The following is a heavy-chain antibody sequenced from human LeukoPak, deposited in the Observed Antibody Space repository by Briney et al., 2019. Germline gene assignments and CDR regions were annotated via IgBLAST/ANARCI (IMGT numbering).Heavy chain of an antibody. CDR1: GGSISGYC. CDR3: ARYYCDTTCYYFDF. V-gene: IGHV4-59*01. J-gene: IGHJ4*02. CDR2: IYYSGST. D-gene: IGHD2/OR15-2a*01. Sequence: PSETLSLTCTVSGGSISGYCWSWIRQPPGKGLEWLGYIYYSGSTNYNPSLKSRVTISVDTSKNQFSLKLSSVTAADTAVYFCARYYCDTTCYYFDFWGQATLVTVSS.